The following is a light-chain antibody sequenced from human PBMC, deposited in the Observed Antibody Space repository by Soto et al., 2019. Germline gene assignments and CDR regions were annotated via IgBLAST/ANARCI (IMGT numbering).Light chain of an antibody. CDR2: AAS. Sequence: DIQLTQSPFFLSASVGDRVTISCRASQAIYSYLAWYQQKAGKAPKLLIYAASSLQSGVPSRFSGSGSGTDFTLTISSLQPEDSATYFCQQANSFPLTFGGGTIIEIK. CDR1: QAIYSY. J-gene: IGKJ4*01. CDR3: QQANSFPLT. V-gene: IGKV1-12*01.